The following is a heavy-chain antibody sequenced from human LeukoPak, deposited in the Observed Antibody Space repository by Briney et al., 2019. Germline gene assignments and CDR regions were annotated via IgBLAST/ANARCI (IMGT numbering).Heavy chain of an antibody. Sequence: GGSLRLSCAASGFTFSSYAMSWVRQAPGKGLEWVSAISGSGGSTYYADSVKGRFTISRDNSKNTLYLQMNSLRAEDTAVYYCAKLTIDWGYYYYFDYWGQGTLVTVSS. CDR3: AKLTIDWGYYYYFDY. V-gene: IGHV3-23*01. J-gene: IGHJ4*02. CDR1: GFTFSSYA. D-gene: IGHD1-26*01. CDR2: ISGSGGST.